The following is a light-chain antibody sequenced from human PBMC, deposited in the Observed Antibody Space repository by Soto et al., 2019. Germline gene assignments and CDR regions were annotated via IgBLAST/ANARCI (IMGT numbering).Light chain of an antibody. J-gene: IGLJ2*01. CDR3: SSYTSSSTPVV. Sequence: QSALTQPASVSGSPGQSITIPCTGSSSDVGGHNYVSWYQQHTGKAPKLMIYEVSNRPSGVSNRFSGSKSGNTASLTISGLQAEDEADYYCSSYTSSSTPVVFGGGTKLTVL. CDR2: EVS. CDR1: SSDVGGHNY. V-gene: IGLV2-14*01.